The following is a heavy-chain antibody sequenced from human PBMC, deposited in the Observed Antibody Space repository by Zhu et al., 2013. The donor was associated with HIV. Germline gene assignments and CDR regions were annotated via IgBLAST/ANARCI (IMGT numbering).Heavy chain of an antibody. D-gene: IGHD2-2*01. CDR3: AREGYCSSTSCYGRDWDWYFDL. J-gene: IGHJ2*01. V-gene: IGHV1-18*04. CDR2: ISAYNGNT. CDR1: GYTFTSYG. Sequence: QVQLVQSGAEVKKPGASVKVSCKASGYTFTSYGISWVRQAPGQGLEWMGWISAYNGNTNYAQKLQGRVTMTTDTSTSTAYMELRSLRSDDTAVYYCAREGYCSSTSCYGRDWDWYFDLWGRGTLVTVSS.